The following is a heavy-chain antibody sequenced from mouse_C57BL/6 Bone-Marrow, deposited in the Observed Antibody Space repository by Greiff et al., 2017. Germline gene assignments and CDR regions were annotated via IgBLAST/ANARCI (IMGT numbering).Heavy chain of an antibody. D-gene: IGHD2-3*01. J-gene: IGHJ3*01. V-gene: IGHV1-7*01. CDR1: GYTFTGYW. CDR2: INPSSGST. CDR3: ARDGGYYVAY. Sequence: QVQLQQSGPELAKPGASVKISCKASGYTFTGYWMHWVKQRPGKGLEWIGYINPSSGSTNYNQKFKDKATLTVDQSSSTAYMQLSSLTYADSAVYYCARDGGYYVAYWVKGTLVTVSA.